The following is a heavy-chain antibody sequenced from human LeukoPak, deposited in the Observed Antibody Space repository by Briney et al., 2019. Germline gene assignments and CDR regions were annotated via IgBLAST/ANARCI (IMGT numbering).Heavy chain of an antibody. Sequence: PGGSLRLSCAASGFTFDDYAMHWVRHAPGKGLEWVSGITWDSGSIAYADSVKGRFTISRDNAKNSLYLQMNSLRAEDTALYYCTKSRGIYNWFDPWGQGTLVTVSS. J-gene: IGHJ5*02. CDR1: GFTFDDYA. D-gene: IGHD3-16*01. CDR2: ITWDSGSI. V-gene: IGHV3-9*01. CDR3: TKSRGIYNWFDP.